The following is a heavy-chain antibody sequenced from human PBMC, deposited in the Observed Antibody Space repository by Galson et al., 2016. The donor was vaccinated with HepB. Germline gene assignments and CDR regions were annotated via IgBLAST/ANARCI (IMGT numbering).Heavy chain of an antibody. V-gene: IGHV1-18*01. CDR3: AREREQLLPYYSYHHAMDV. J-gene: IGHJ6*02. CDR2: INTYSGNT. CDR1: GYVFSTYG. D-gene: IGHD1-26*01. Sequence: SVKVSCKAAGYVFSTYGLSWVRQAPGQGLEWMGWINTYSGNTNHAQTFQGRVTMTTDTSTRTSYMELRSLKSDDTAVYYCAREREQLLPYYSYHHAMDVWGQGTTVTVSS.